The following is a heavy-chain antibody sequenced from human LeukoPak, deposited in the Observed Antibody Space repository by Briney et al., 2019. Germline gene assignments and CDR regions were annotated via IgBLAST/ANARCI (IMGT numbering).Heavy chain of an antibody. J-gene: IGHJ4*02. CDR3: ARVMGDGYNPTYFDY. D-gene: IGHD5-24*01. CDR1: GFTVSSNY. CDR2: IYSGGST. V-gene: IGHV3-53*01. Sequence: PGGSLRLSCAASGFTVSSNYMSWVRQAPGKGLEWVSVIYSGGSTYYADSVKGRFTISRDNSKNMLYLQMNSLRAEDTAVYYCARVMGDGYNPTYFDYWGQGTLVTVSS.